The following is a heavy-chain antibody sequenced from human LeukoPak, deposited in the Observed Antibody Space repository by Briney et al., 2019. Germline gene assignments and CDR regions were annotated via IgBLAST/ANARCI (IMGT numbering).Heavy chain of an antibody. CDR1: GFTFSNYW. Sequence: PGRSLRLSCAASGFTFSNYWMTWVRQAPGKGLEWVANIKKDGTEKYYMDSVRGRFTISRDNAKNSVFLHMNSLRVEDTAVYYCAREPTHWGQGTLVTVSS. V-gene: IGHV3-7*01. CDR2: IKKDGTEK. CDR3: AREPTH. J-gene: IGHJ4*02.